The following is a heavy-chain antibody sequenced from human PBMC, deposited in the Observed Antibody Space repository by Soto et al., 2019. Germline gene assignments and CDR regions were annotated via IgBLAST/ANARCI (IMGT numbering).Heavy chain of an antibody. CDR3: AGPRGTTLFAVVIQGYYGMDV. Sequence: GGSLRLSCAASGFTFSSYAMHWVRQAPGKGLEWVAVISYDGSNKYYADSVKGRFTISRDNSKNTLYLQMNSLRAVDTAVYYCAGPRGTTLFAVVIQGYYGMDVWGQGTTVTVSS. J-gene: IGHJ6*02. V-gene: IGHV3-30-3*01. CDR1: GFTFSSYA. CDR2: ISYDGSNK. D-gene: IGHD3-3*01.